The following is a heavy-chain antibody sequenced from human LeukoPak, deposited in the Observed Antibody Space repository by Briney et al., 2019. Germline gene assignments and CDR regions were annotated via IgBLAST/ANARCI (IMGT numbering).Heavy chain of an antibody. D-gene: IGHD6-6*01. Sequence: ASVKVSCKASGYTFTDYYMHWVRQAPGQGLEWMGWINPNSGGTNYAQKFQGRVTMTRDTSISTAYMELSRLRSDDTAVYYCARERTAARNWFDPWGQGTLVTGSS. CDR3: ARERTAARNWFDP. CDR2: INPNSGGT. J-gene: IGHJ5*02. V-gene: IGHV1-2*02. CDR1: GYTFTDYY.